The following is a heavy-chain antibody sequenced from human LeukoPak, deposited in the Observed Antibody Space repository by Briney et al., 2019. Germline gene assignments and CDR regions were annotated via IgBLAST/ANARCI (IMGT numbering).Heavy chain of an antibody. V-gene: IGHV4-30-2*01. D-gene: IGHD3-16*01. CDR1: GGSISSGGYS. CDR2: IYHSGST. Sequence: PSETLSLTCAVSGGSISSGGYSWSWIRQPPGKGLEWIGYIYHSGSTYYNPSLKSRVTISVDRSKNQFSLKLSSVTAADTAVYYCARVLGDRDGAHDAFDIWGQGTMVTVSS. J-gene: IGHJ3*02. CDR3: ARVLGDRDGAHDAFDI.